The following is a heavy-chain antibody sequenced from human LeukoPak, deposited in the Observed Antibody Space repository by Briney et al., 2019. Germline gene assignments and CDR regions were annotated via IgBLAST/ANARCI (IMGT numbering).Heavy chain of an antibody. CDR1: GFTFSRYW. D-gene: IGHD3/OR15-3a*01. CDR3: ARGGLGTLLDY. Sequence: PGGSLRLSCVVSGFTFSRYWMSWVRQAPGKGLEWVANIKEDGSEKYYVDSVKGRFTISRDNAKNSVYLQMNSLRAEDMAVYYCARGGLGTLLDYWGQGTLVTVSS. J-gene: IGHJ4*02. CDR2: IKEDGSEK. V-gene: IGHV3-7*01.